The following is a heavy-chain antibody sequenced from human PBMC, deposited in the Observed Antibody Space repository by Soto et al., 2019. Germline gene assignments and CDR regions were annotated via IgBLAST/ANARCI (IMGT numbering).Heavy chain of an antibody. J-gene: IGHJ4*02. CDR3: VKDGFDYYDSSGYSYFDY. Sequence: GGSLRLSCAASGFTFSSYAMSWVRQAPGKGLEWVSAISGGGGSIYYADSVKGRFTISRDNSKNTLYLQMDSLRAEDTAVYYCVKDGFDYYDSSGYSYFDYWGQGTRVTVSS. V-gene: IGHV3-23*01. CDR1: GFTFSSYA. CDR2: ISGGGGSI. D-gene: IGHD3-22*01.